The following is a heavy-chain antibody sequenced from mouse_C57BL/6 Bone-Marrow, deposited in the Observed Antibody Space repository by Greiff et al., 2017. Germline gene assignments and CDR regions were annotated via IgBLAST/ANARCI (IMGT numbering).Heavy chain of an antibody. CDR3: ARRSWDY. V-gene: IGHV5-6*02. J-gene: IGHJ2*01. CDR1: GFTFSSYG. Sequence: EVMLVESGGDLVKPGGSLKLSCAASGFTFSSYGMSWVRQTPDKRLEWVATISSGGSYTYYPDSVKGRFTISRDNAKNTLYLQMSSLKSEDTAMYYCARRSWDYWGQGTTLTVSS. CDR2: ISSGGSYT.